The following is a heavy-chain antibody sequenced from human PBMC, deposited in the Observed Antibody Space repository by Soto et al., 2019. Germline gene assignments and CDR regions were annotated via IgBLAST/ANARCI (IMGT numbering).Heavy chain of an antibody. CDR2: VNPHSGIT. CDR3: ARETVRGVIPYNWFDP. Sequence: SAKFSSNASGCSFTTCYMQCLLRSPGQRLQWRGGVNPHSGITNYAQNLQGRVTMTRDTSTSTAYMELRRLRCDDTAVYYCARETVRGVIPYNWFDPWGQGTLVTVSS. V-gene: IGHV1-46*01. CDR1: GCSFTTCY. D-gene: IGHD3-10*01. J-gene: IGHJ5*02.